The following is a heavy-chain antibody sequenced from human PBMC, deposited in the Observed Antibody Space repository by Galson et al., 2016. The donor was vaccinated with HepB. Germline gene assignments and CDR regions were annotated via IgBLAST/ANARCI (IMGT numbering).Heavy chain of an antibody. V-gene: IGHV3-33*01. CDR3: ARGGRQHRGSIFDY. CDR1: GFTFSNYG. D-gene: IGHD3/OR15-3a*01. J-gene: IGHJ4*02. CDR2: IWYDGRNK. Sequence: SLRLSCAASGFTFSNYGIHWVRQAPGKGLEWVAVIWYDGRNKYYADSVRGRFTISRDNSKNTLYLQMNSLRADDTAEYYCARGGRQHRGSIFDYWGQGTLVTVSS.